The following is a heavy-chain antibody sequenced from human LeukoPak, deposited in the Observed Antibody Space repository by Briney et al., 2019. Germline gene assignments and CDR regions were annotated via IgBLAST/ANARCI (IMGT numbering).Heavy chain of an antibody. V-gene: IGHV3-7*01. CDR2: INQGGSKK. D-gene: IGHD4-23*01. Sequence: GGSLRLSCAVSGFTFSSYAMSWVRQAPGKGLEWVANINQGGSKKYYVDSVKGRFTISRDNAKNSLYLQVNSLTAEDTAVYYCARENGWQPGDYGGFTGFYFDSWGQGTLVTVSS. J-gene: IGHJ4*02. CDR1: GFTFSSYA. CDR3: ARENGWQPGDYGGFTGFYFDS.